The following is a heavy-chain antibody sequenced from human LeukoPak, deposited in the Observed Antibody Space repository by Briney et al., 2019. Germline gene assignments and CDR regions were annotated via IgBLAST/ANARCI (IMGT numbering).Heavy chain of an antibody. D-gene: IGHD1-26*01. J-gene: IGHJ5*02. CDR3: ARRGVVGASRWSWFDP. V-gene: IGHV3-30-3*01. Sequence: GGSLRLSCAASGFTFSSHAMHWVRQAPGKGLEWVAVVSSDGNKKFYADSVTGRFIISRDNPKNTVDLQMNSLRPEGTAVYYCARRGVVGASRWSWFDPWGQGTLVSVSS. CDR2: VSSDGNKK. CDR1: GFTFSSHA.